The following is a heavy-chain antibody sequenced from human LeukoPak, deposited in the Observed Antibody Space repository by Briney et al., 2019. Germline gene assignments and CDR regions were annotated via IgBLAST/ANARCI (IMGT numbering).Heavy chain of an antibody. Sequence: GGSLRLSCAASGFTVSSNYMSWVRQAPGKGLEWVSVIYSGGSTYYADSVKGRFTISRDNSKNTLYLQMNSLRAEDTAVYYCARGGKSAFYYGKDVWGQGTTVTVSS. J-gene: IGHJ6*02. CDR2: IYSGGST. CDR3: ARGGKSAFYYGKDV. V-gene: IGHV3-53*01. CDR1: GFTVSSNY. D-gene: IGHD5-12*01.